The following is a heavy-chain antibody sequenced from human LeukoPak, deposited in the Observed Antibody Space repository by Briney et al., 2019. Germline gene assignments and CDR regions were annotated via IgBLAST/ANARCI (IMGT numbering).Heavy chain of an antibody. J-gene: IGHJ4*02. CDR3: ARENSSGLDY. V-gene: IGHV4-59*12. Sequence: SETLSLTCSVSGGSISSSYWSWIRQPPGKGLEWVGYVYYSGNTNYNPSLKSRVTISVDTSKTQFSLKLSSVTAADTAVYYCARENSSGLDYWGQGTLVTVSS. D-gene: IGHD6-19*01. CDR1: GGSISSSY. CDR2: VYYSGNT.